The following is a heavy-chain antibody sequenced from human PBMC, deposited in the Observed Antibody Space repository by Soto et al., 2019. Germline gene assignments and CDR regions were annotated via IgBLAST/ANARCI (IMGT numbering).Heavy chain of an antibody. CDR2: IFSNDEK. Sequence: QVHFQESGPWLVKPNKTLTLACTVFGFSLSNGRKGVSWIRPPPRKALEWLAHIFSNDEKSYSTSLKSRLTISKDTSKSQVVLTMTNMDPVDTATYYCARYKYSSIFDYWGQGTLVTVSS. V-gene: IGHV2-26*01. J-gene: IGHJ4*02. CDR1: GFSLSNGRKG. CDR3: ARYKYSSIFDY. D-gene: IGHD6-13*01.